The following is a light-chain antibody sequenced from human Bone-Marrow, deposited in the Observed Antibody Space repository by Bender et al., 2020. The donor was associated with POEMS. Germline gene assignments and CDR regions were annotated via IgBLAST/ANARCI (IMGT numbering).Light chain of an antibody. J-gene: IGLJ3*02. CDR2: GND. CDR1: SSNIGGNA. CDR3: AAWDGIVNGWV. V-gene: IGLV1-44*01. Sequence: QSVLTQPPSASGTPGQRVTISCSGSSSNIGGNAVNWWQQLPGTAPKLLIYGNDQRPSGVPDRFSGSKSGTSASLALSGLQSEDEADYFCAAWDGIVNGWVFGGGTELTVL.